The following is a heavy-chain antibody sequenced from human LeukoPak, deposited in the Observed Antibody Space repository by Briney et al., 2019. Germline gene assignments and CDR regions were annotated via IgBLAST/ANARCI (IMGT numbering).Heavy chain of an antibody. CDR2: ISSSSSTYI. V-gene: IGHV3-21*01. D-gene: IGHD1-26*01. J-gene: IGHJ4*02. Sequence: GGSLRLSCAASGFTFSSYSMNWVRQAPGKGLEWVSSISSSSSTYIHHADALKGRFTISRDNAKNSLFLQMNSLRAEDTAVYYCARKGATTSASHFDYWGQGTLVTVSS. CDR3: ARKGATTSASHFDY. CDR1: GFTFSSYS.